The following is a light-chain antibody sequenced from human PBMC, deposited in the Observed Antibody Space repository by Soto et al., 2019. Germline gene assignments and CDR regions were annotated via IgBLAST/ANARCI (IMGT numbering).Light chain of an antibody. V-gene: IGLV2-11*01. CDR3: SSYGGRYTVI. CDR1: SSDVGGCNF. Sequence: QSALTQPRSVSGSPGQAVTISCTGTSSDVGGCNFLYWYQQHPGTAPRLLIYHVSQRPSGVPNRFSGSRSGTSASLTISGLQADDESDYYCSSYGGRYTVIFGGGTQLTVL. CDR2: HVS. J-gene: IGLJ2*01.